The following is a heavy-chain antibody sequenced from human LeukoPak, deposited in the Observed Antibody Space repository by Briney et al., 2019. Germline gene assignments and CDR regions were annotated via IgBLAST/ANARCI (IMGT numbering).Heavy chain of an antibody. CDR3: ARDQGYDILTGYNFDY. Sequence: ASVKVSCKASGYTFTSYGISWVRQAPGQGLEWMGWISGYNANTNYVQKLQGGVTMTTDTSTSTAYMELRSLRSDDTAMYYCARDQGYDILTGYNFDYWGQGTLVTVSS. V-gene: IGHV1-18*01. CDR1: GYTFTSYG. CDR2: ISGYNANT. D-gene: IGHD3-9*01. J-gene: IGHJ4*02.